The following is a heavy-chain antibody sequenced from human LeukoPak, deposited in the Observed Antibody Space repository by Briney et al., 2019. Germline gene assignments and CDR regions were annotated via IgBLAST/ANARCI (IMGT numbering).Heavy chain of an antibody. V-gene: IGHV3-23*01. CDR2: ISGSGGST. Sequence: GGSLGLSCAASGFTFSSYAMSWVRQAPGKGLEWVSAISGSGGSTYYADSVKGRFTISRDNSKNTLYLQMNSLRAEDTAVYYCAKDGEDTYYYDSSGYQTFDYWGQGTLVTVSS. CDR3: AKDGEDTYYYDSSGYQTFDY. CDR1: GFTFSSYA. D-gene: IGHD3-22*01. J-gene: IGHJ4*02.